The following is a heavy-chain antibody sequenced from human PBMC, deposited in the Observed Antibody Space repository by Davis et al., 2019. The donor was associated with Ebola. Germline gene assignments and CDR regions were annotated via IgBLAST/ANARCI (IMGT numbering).Heavy chain of an antibody. V-gene: IGHV4-4*02. D-gene: IGHD6-13*01. CDR2: IHHDGST. J-gene: IGHJ6*03. CDR3: ARLGKAAAYSYMDV. CDR1: GDSISGNNW. Sequence: PGGSLRLSCAVSGDSISGNNWWSWVRQPPGKGLEWIGEIHHDGSTSYMPSLKSRVTISADKSKKQFSLKLSSLTAADTAVYYCARLGKAAAYSYMDVWGKGTTVIVSS.